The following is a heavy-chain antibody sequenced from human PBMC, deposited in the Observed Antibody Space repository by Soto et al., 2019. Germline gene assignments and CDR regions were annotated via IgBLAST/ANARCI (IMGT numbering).Heavy chain of an antibody. CDR2: IIPIFGTA. J-gene: IGHJ6*02. D-gene: IGHD3-9*01. CDR3: ARKDDILTGYTLYGMDV. Sequence: SVKVSCKASGGTFSSYAISWVRQAPGQGLEWMGGIIPIFGTANYAQKFQGRVTITADESTSTAYMELSSLRSEDTAVYYCARKDDILTGYTLYGMDVWGQGTMVTVSS. CDR1: GGTFSSYA. V-gene: IGHV1-69*13.